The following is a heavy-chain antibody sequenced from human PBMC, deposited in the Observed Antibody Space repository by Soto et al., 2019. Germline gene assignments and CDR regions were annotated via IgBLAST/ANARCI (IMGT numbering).Heavy chain of an antibody. V-gene: IGHV5-51*01. CDR2: NYPGDSDT. D-gene: IGHD6-25*01. J-gene: IGHJ4*02. Sequence: GESLKISCKGSGYIFSNYWIGWVRQMPGKGLEWMGINYPGDSDTKYSPSFQGQVTISADKSISTAYLQWSGLKASDTAMYFCARRMPQRTGSYDYWGQGTLVTVSS. CDR1: GYIFSNYW. CDR3: ARRMPQRTGSYDY.